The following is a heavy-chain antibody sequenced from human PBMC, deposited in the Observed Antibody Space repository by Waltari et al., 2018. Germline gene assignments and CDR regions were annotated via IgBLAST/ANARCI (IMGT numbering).Heavy chain of an antibody. D-gene: IGHD2-15*01. J-gene: IGHJ3*02. CDR3: ARERIYWYCSGGSCLRAFDI. Sequence: QLQLQESGPGLVKPSETLSLTCTVSGGSISSSSYYWGWIRQPPGKGLEWIGSIYYSGSTYYNPSLKSRVTISVDTSKNQFSLKLSSVTAADTAVYYCARERIYWYCSGGSCLRAFDIWGQGTMVTVSS. CDR2: IYYSGST. CDR1: GGSISSSSYY. V-gene: IGHV4-39*07.